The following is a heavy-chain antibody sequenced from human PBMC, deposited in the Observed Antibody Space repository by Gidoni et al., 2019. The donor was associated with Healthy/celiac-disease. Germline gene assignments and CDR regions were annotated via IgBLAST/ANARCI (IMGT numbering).Heavy chain of an antibody. Sequence: EVQLVESGGGLVQPGGSLKLSCAASGFTFSGSALHWVRQASGKGLKGVGRIRSKANSYATAYAASVKGRFTISRDDSKNTAYLQMNSLKTEDTAVYYCTRWGTSYYDFWRGTFDIWGQGTMVTVSS. CDR3: TRWGTSYYDFWRGTFDI. D-gene: IGHD3-3*01. CDR1: GFTFSGSA. V-gene: IGHV3-73*02. CDR2: IRSKANSYAT. J-gene: IGHJ3*02.